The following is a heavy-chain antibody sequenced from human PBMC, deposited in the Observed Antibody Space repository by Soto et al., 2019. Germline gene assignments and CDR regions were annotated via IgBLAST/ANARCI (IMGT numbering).Heavy chain of an antibody. V-gene: IGHV3-66*01. CDR2: IYSGGST. D-gene: IGHD6-13*01. Sequence: PGGSLRLSCAASGFTVSSNYMSWVRQAPGKGLEWVSVIYSGGSTYYADSVKGRFTISRDNSKNTLYLQMNSLRAEDTAVYYCASKANQQLVYYYYYYMDVWGKGTTVTVSS. CDR1: GFTVSSNY. J-gene: IGHJ6*03. CDR3: ASKANQQLVYYYYYYMDV.